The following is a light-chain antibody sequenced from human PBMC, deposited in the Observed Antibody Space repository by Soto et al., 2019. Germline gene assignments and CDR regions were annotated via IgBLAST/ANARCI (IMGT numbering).Light chain of an antibody. CDR2: LEGSGSY. Sequence: QLVLTQSSSASASLGSSVKLTCTLSSGHSSYIIAWHQQQPGKAPRYLMKLEGSGSYNKGSGVPDRFSGSSSGADRYLTISNLQSEDGADYYCETWDSNTPVFGGGTTLTVL. CDR3: ETWDSNTPV. J-gene: IGLJ2*01. V-gene: IGLV4-60*03. CDR1: SGHSSYI.